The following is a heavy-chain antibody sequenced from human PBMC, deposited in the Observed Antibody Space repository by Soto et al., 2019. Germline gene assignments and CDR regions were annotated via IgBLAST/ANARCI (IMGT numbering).Heavy chain of an antibody. V-gene: IGHV4-31*01. D-gene: IGHD5-12*01. CDR2: IYYSGST. CDR1: GGSISSGGYY. Sequence: QVQLQESGPGLVKPSQTLSLTCTVSGGSISSGGYYWSWIRQHPGKGLEWIGYIYYSGSTYYNPSLKSQVTISVDTSKNQFSLKLSSVTAADTAVYYCAREEGGGYDHRWFDPWGQGTLVTVSS. CDR3: AREEGGGYDHRWFDP. J-gene: IGHJ5*02.